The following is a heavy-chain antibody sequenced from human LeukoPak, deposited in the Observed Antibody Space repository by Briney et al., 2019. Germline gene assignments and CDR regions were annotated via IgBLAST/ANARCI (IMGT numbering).Heavy chain of an antibody. CDR2: IKQDGSEK. V-gene: IGHV3-7*01. CDR3: ARDRGSGWPYFDY. J-gene: IGHJ4*02. Sequence: PGGSLRLSCAASGFTFSSYAMSWVRQAPGKGLEWVANIKQDGSEKYYVDSVKGRFTISRDNAKNSLYLQMNSLRAEDTAVYYCARDRGSGWPYFDYWGQGTLVTVSS. D-gene: IGHD6-19*01. CDR1: GFTFSSYA.